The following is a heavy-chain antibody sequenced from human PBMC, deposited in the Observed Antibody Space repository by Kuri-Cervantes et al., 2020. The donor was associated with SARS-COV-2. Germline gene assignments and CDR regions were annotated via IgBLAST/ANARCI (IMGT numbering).Heavy chain of an antibody. CDR1: GFTFSSYA. Sequence: GGSLRLSCAASGFTFSSYAMSWVRQAPGKGLEWVSAISGSGGSTYYADSVKGRFTISRDNSKNTLYLQMNSLRAEDTAVYYCARDNYYGSGSYYSRGAFDIWGQGTMVTVSS. CDR2: ISGSGGST. D-gene: IGHD3-10*01. V-gene: IGHV3-23*01. J-gene: IGHJ3*02. CDR3: ARDNYYGSGSYYSRGAFDI.